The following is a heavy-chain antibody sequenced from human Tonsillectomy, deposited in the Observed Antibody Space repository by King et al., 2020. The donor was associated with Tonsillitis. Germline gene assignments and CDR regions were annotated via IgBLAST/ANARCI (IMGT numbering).Heavy chain of an antibody. J-gene: IGHJ6*02. D-gene: IGHD6-6*01. CDR3: AKSAVSSSVDYYYGMDV. Sequence: VQLVESGGGLVQPGRSLRLSCAASGFTFDDYAMHWVRQAPGKGLEWVSGISWNSGSIGYADSVKGRFTIYRDNAKNSLYLQMNSLRAEDTDLYYCAKSAVSSSVDYYYGMDVWGQGTTVTVSS. V-gene: IGHV3-9*01. CDR1: GFTFDDYA. CDR2: ISWNSGSI.